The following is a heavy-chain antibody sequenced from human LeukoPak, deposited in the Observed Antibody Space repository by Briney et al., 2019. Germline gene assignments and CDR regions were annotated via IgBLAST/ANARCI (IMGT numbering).Heavy chain of an antibody. CDR3: ARGSYGMDG. V-gene: IGHV3-23*01. CDR1: GFTFTTYA. CDR2: VSKSDGTT. J-gene: IGHJ6*02. Sequence: GGSLRLSCAASGFTFTTYAMSWVRQAPGKGLEWVSSVSKSDGTTYYADSVKGRLTISRDNSKNTLHLQMNGLRAEDTAVYYCARGSYGMDGWGQGTTVTVSS.